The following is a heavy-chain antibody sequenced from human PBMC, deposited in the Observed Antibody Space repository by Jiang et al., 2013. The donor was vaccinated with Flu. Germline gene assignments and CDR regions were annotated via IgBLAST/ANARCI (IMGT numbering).Heavy chain of an antibody. V-gene: IGHV1-18*01. CDR3: ARYCSSTSCYLNWFDP. CDR2: ISAYNGNT. CDR1: YG. D-gene: IGHD2-2*01. J-gene: IGHJ5*02. Sequence: YGISWVRQAPGQGLEWMGWISAYNGNTNYAQKLQGRVTMTTDTSTSTAYMELRSLRSDDTAVYYCARYCSSTSCYLNWFDPWGQGTLVTVSS.